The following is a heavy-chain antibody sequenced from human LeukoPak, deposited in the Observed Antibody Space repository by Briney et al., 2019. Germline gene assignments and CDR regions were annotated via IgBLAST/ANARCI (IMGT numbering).Heavy chain of an antibody. J-gene: IGHJ4*02. CDR1: GFTFNYYS. V-gene: IGHV3-43*02. CDR3: AKDHWGTGDY. CDR2: ISGDGGTT. Sequence: GGSLRLSCAASGFTFNYYSMHWVRQAPGKGLEWVSLISGDGGTTSYADSVKGRFTISRDNSKNSLYLQMNSLRTEDTALYYRAKDHWGTGDYWGQGTLVTVSS. D-gene: IGHD7-27*01.